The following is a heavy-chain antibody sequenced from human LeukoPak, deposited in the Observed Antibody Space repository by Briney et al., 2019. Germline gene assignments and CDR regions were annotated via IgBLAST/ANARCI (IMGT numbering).Heavy chain of an antibody. CDR2: PDPEDAET. V-gene: IGHV1-24*01. CDR3: ATGITGTTGFDH. D-gene: IGHD1-7*01. J-gene: IGHJ4*02. Sequence: MGGPDPEDAETIYAQKLQGRVTMTEDTSTDTAYMELSSLRSEDTAVYYCATGITGTTGFDHWGQGTLVIVSS.